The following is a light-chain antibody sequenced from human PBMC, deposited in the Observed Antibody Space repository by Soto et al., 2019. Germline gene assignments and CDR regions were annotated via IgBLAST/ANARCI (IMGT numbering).Light chain of an antibody. CDR3: QQYGSSLWT. CDR1: QSVSSSY. V-gene: IGKV3-20*01. Sequence: EIVLTQSPGTLSLSPGERATLSCRASQSVSSSYLAWYQQKPGQAPRLLIYGASSRATGIPDRFSGSGSGTVFTLTISRLEPEDFAVYYCQQYGSSLWTFGQVTKVEIK. CDR2: GAS. J-gene: IGKJ1*01.